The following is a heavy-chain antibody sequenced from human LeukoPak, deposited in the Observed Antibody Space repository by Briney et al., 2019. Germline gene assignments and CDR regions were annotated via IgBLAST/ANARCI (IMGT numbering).Heavy chain of an antibody. J-gene: IGHJ4*02. V-gene: IGHV3-7*03. D-gene: IGHD2-2*01. CDR1: GFIFSNYW. CDR3: ARLVVPPGNRGWYYEH. Sequence: GGSLRLSGAASGFIFSNYWMAWVRQGPGEGPEWVANINQRGSEKYYVDSVRGRFTISRDNAKNSLDLQMNSLRVEDTAIYYCARLVVPPGNRGWYYEHWGQGTLVTVSS. CDR2: INQRGSEK.